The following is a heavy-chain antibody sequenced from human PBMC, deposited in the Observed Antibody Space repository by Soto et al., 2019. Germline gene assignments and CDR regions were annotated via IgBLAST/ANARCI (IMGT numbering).Heavy chain of an antibody. V-gene: IGHV4-59*01. D-gene: IGHD6-19*01. CDR2: IYYSGST. Sequence: SETLSLTCTVSGGSISSYYWSWIRQPPGKGLEWIGYIYYSGSTNYNPSLKSRVTISVDTSKNQFSLKLSSVTAVDTAVYYCARGVTTYSSGWLFDYWGQGTLVTVSS. CDR3: ARGVTTYSSGWLFDY. J-gene: IGHJ4*02. CDR1: GGSISSYY.